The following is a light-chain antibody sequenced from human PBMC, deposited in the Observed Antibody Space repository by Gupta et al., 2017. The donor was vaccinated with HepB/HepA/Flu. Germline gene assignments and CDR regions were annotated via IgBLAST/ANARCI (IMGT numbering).Light chain of an antibody. V-gene: IGLV3-1*01. CDR3: QAWDSSTVV. CDR2: QDS. J-gene: IGLJ2*01. CDR1: KLGDKY. Sequence: SYELTQPPSVSVSPGQTASIPCSGDKLGDKYSSWYQQKPGQSPVRVIYQDSKRPSGIPERFSGSNSGKTATLTISGTQAMDESDYYCQAWDSSTVVFGGGTKLTVL.